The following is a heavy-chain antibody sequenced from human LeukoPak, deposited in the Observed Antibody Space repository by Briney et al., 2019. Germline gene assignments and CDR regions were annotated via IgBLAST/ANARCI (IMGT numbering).Heavy chain of an antibody. V-gene: IGHV4-30-4*08. J-gene: IGHJ5*02. CDR3: ARSLGQLLVFDP. CDR2: IFYSGST. D-gene: IGHD3-10*01. Sequence: PSETLSLTCNVSGGSTSSGDFYWSWFRQSPGKGLEWIGHIFYSGSTNYSPSLASRVTISIDTSEKQFSLSLRSVTAADTATYYCARSLGQLLVFDPWGPGTLVTVSS. CDR1: GGSTSSGDFY.